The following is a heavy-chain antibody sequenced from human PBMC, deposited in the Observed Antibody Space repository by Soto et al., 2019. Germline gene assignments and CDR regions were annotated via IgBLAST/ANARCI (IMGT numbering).Heavy chain of an antibody. J-gene: IGHJ6*02. Sequence: QVQLVQSGAEVKKPGSSVKVSCKASGGTFSSYTISWVRQAPGQGLEWMGRIIPILGIANYAQKFQGRGTITADKSTSTAYMELSRLRSEDTAVYYCARGKLALNYYYYYGMDVWGQGSTVTVSS. V-gene: IGHV1-69*02. CDR1: GGTFSSYT. CDR2: IIPILGIA. D-gene: IGHD6-13*01. CDR3: ARGKLALNYYYYYGMDV.